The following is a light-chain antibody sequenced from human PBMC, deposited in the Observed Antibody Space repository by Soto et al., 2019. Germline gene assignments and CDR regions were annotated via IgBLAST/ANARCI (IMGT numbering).Light chain of an antibody. CDR1: SSDIGAYIY. CDR2: EVS. CDR3: SSYAGSNNFV. V-gene: IGLV2-8*01. Sequence: QSALTQPPSASGSPGQSVTISCTGTSSDIGAYIYVSWYQQHPGKAPKLMISEVSRRPSGVPERFSGSKSGNTASLTVSGLQADDEAHYYCSSYAGSNNFVFGTGTELTLL. J-gene: IGLJ1*01.